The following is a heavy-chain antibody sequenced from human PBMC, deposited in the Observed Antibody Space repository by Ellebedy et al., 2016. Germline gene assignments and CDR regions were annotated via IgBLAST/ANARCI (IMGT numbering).Heavy chain of an antibody. V-gene: IGHV1-46*01. D-gene: IGHD2-15*01. J-gene: IGHJ6*02. CDR1: GYTFTSYY. CDR3: ARDRLGCSGGSCYSGPYYYYGMDV. CDR2: INPSGGST. Sequence: ASVKVSXXASGYTFTSYYMHWVRQAPGQGLEWMGIINPSGGSTSYAQKFQGRVTMTRDTSTSTVYMELSSLRSEDTAVYYCARDRLGCSGGSCYSGPYYYYGMDVWGQGTTVTVSS.